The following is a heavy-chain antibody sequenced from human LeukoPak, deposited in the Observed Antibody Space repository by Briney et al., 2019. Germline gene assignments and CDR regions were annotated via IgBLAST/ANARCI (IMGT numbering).Heavy chain of an antibody. CDR2: ISWNRGNI. V-gene: IGHV3-9*01. CDR3: AKSLAVAGFDY. Sequence: PGGSLRLSCAASGFTFNDYAMLWVRQLPGKGLEWVSGISWNRGNIVYADVAKGRFTISRDNAQDSLFLQVKSRKPEDPALYFFAKSLAVAGFDYWGQGTLVTVSS. CDR1: GFTFNDYA. D-gene: IGHD6-19*01. J-gene: IGHJ4*02.